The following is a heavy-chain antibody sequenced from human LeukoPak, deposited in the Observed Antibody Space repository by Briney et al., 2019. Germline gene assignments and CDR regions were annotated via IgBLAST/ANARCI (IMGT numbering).Heavy chain of an antibody. Sequence: ASVKVSCKAPGYTFTNYDINWVRQATGQGPEWMGWMNPKSGNTGYAQKFQGRVAMTRNTSISTAYMELSSLRSDDTAVYYCARDQDIVVVVAALRQREMGGFDPWGQGTLVTVSS. CDR1: GYTFTNYD. CDR2: MNPKSGNT. D-gene: IGHD2-15*01. V-gene: IGHV1-8*01. CDR3: ARDQDIVVVVAALRQREMGGFDP. J-gene: IGHJ5*02.